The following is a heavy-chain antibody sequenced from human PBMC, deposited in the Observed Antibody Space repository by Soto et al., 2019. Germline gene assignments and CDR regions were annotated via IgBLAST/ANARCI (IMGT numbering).Heavy chain of an antibody. Sequence: EVQLVESGGDLVQPGGSMRLSCAASGFTFSTYWMSWVRQAPGKGLEWVANINDDGSERNYADSVRGRFSVSRDHANNSLFLQRYVLRVEDTALYYCAEDVRWGQGTQVTVSS. CDR1: GFTFSTYW. CDR2: INDDGSER. CDR3: AEDVR. V-gene: IGHV3-7*05. J-gene: IGHJ4*02.